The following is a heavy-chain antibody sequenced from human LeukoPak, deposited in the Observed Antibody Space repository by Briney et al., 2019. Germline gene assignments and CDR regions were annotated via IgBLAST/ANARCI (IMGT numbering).Heavy chain of an antibody. CDR1: GFTFDDYG. V-gene: IGHV3-20*04. D-gene: IGHD3-10*01. CDR2: IDRNGDST. J-gene: IGHJ3*01. CDR3: AKDRAGQLWLGAFDL. Sequence: PGGSLRLSCAASGFTFDDYGMSWVRQAPGKGLEWVSGIDRNGDSTGYADSVEGRFTISRDNAKNSLYLQMDSLRAEDTALYYCAKDRAGQLWLGAFDLWGQGTMVTVSS.